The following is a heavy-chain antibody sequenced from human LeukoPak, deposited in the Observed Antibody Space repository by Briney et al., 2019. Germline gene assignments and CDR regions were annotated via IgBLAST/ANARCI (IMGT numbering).Heavy chain of an antibody. Sequence: PSETLSLTCTVSGGSVSSYYWHWVRQPPGKGLEWIGYIHDSGSTNYNPSLKSRVAISVDTSKNQFSLNLSSVTAADTAVYYCARRIVYTKGYDSWGQGILVTVSS. CDR2: IHDSGST. CDR1: GGSVSSYY. CDR3: ARRIVYTKGYDS. D-gene: IGHD2-2*02. J-gene: IGHJ4*02. V-gene: IGHV4-59*08.